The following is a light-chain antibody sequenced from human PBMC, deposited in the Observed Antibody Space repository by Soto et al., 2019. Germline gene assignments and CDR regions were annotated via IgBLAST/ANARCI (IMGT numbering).Light chain of an antibody. V-gene: IGKV3-15*01. J-gene: IGKJ2*01. Sequence: EIVMTQSPATLSVSLGDRATLSCRASQSVTTYLAWYQQKPGQAPRLLIYGASTRATGIPARFSGSGSETDFTLTISSLQSEDFAFYDCQQYNCWPPSYTFGQGTKLEIK. CDR3: QQYNCWPPSYT. CDR2: GAS. CDR1: QSVTTY.